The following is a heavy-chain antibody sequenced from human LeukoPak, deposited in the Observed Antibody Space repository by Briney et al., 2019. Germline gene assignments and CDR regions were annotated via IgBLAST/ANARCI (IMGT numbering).Heavy chain of an antibody. V-gene: IGHV4-59*08. CDR3: ARLTYDDYNNNYYFDY. J-gene: IGHJ4*02. D-gene: IGHD4-11*01. CDR1: GGSISSYY. CDR2: IYYSGST. Sequence: PSETLSLTCTVSGGSISSYYWSWIRQPPGKGLEWIGYIYYSGSTNYNPSLKSRVTMSVDMSKNQFSLKLSSVTAADTAVYYCARLTYDDYNNNYYFDYWGQGTLVAVSS.